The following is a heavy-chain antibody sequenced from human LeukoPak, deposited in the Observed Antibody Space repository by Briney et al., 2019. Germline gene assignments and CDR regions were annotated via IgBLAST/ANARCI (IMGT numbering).Heavy chain of an antibody. V-gene: IGHV3-74*01. Sequence: GGSLRLPCAASGFTFSNYWMHWVRQGEGKGLVGVSRINNDGSSRHYADSVKGRFTISRDNAKNMMYLQMNSLRAEDTAVYYCASASSHRIAAGGDYWGHGTLVTVSS. CDR2: INNDGSSR. CDR3: ASASSHRIAAGGDY. J-gene: IGHJ4*01. CDR1: GFTFSNYW. D-gene: IGHD6-13*01.